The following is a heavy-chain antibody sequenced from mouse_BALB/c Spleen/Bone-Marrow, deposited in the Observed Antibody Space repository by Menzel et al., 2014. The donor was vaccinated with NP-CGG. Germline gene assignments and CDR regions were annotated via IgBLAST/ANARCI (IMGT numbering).Heavy chain of an antibody. J-gene: IGHJ1*01. Sequence: EVKVVESGGGLVKPGGSLKLSCAASGFASSSYDMSWVRQTPEKRLEWVAYISSGGGSTYYPDTVKGRFTISRDNAKNTLYLQMSSLKSEDTAMFYCARHKLGRWYFDVWGAGTTVTVSS. CDR1: GFASSSYD. D-gene: IGHD4-1*01. CDR3: ARHKLGRWYFDV. CDR2: ISSGGGST. V-gene: IGHV5-12-1*01.